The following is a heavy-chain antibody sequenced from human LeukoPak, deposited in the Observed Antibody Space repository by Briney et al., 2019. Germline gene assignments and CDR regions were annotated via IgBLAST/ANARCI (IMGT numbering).Heavy chain of an antibody. Sequence: TSETLSLTCAVYGGSFSGYYWSWIRQPPGKGLEWIGEINHSGSTNYNPSLKSRVTISVDTSKNQFSLKLSSVTAADTAVYYCARVSQSSSWNDYWGQGTLVTVSS. J-gene: IGHJ4*02. CDR1: GGSFSGYY. CDR2: INHSGST. D-gene: IGHD6-13*01. V-gene: IGHV4-34*01. CDR3: ARVSQSSSWNDY.